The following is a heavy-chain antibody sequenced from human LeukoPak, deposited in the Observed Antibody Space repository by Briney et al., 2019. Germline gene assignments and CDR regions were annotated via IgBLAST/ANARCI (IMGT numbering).Heavy chain of an antibody. Sequence: SETLSLTCTVSGGSINTGGYYWSWIRQHPGKGLEWIRFIHYSGSTYYNPSLRSRVTMSVDTSENQFSLEVTSVTAADTAVYYCARTSEDTGYGDFDYWGQGTLVTVSS. J-gene: IGHJ4*02. CDR1: GGSINTGGYY. V-gene: IGHV4-31*03. CDR3: ARTSEDTGYGDFDY. D-gene: IGHD4-17*01. CDR2: IHYSGST.